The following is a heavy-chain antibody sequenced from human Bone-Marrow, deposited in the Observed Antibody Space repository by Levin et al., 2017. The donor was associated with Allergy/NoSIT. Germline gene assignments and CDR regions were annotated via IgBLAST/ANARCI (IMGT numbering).Heavy chain of an antibody. D-gene: IGHD2-15*01. CDR1: GYTLTGYY. CDR3: ARSGGPQRYDYGMDV. Sequence: ASVKVSCKASGYTLTGYYMHWVRQAPGQGLEWMGWINPNSGGTNYAQKFQGRVTMTRDTSISTAYMELSRLRSDDTAVYYCARSGGPQRYDYGMDVWGQGTTVTVSS. J-gene: IGHJ6*02. V-gene: IGHV1-2*02. CDR2: INPNSGGT.